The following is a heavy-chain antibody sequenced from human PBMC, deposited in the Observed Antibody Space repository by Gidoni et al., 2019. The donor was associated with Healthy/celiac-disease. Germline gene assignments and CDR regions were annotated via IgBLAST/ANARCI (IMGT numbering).Heavy chain of an antibody. CDR1: GFTFSSYS. D-gene: IGHD3-9*01. Sequence: EVQLVESGGGLVQPGGSLRLSCAASGFTFSSYSMNWVRQAPGKGLEWVSYISSSSSTIYYADSVKGRFTISRDNAKNSLYLQMNSLRAEDTAVYYCARDVPPTNYDILTGYYKAYYYYGMDVWGQGTTVTVSS. J-gene: IGHJ6*02. CDR2: ISSSSSTI. V-gene: IGHV3-48*01. CDR3: ARDVPPTNYDILTGYYKAYYYYGMDV.